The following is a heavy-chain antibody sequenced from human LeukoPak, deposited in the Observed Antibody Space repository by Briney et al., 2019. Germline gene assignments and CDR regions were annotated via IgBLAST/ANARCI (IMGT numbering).Heavy chain of an antibody. J-gene: IGHJ3*02. CDR1: GGTFSSYA. CDR2: IIPIFGTA. Sequence: SVKVSCKASGGTFSSYAISWVRQAPGQGLEWMGRIIPIFGTANYAQKFQGRVTITTDESTSTAYMELSSLRSEDTAVHYCATHRDGYNYAFDIWGQGTMVTVSS. V-gene: IGHV1-69*05. D-gene: IGHD5-24*01. CDR3: ATHRDGYNYAFDI.